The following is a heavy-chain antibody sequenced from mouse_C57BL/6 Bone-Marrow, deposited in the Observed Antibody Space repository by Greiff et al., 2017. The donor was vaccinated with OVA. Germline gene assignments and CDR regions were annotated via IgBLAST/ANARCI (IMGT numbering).Heavy chain of an antibody. J-gene: IGHJ3*01. CDR2: ISSGGSYT. CDR3: ARRPY. Sequence: EVQLVESGGDLVKPGGSLKLSCAASGFTFSSYAMSWVRQTPDKRLEWVATISSGGSYTYYPDSVKGRFTISRDNAKNTLYLQMSSLKSEDTAMYYCARRPYWGQGTLVTVSA. CDR1: GFTFSSYA. V-gene: IGHV5-6*01.